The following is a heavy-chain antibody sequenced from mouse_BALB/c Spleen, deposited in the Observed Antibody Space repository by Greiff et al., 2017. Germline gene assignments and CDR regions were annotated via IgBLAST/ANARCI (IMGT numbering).Heavy chain of an antibody. CDR3: ARDYYGSSIDY. D-gene: IGHD1-1*01. V-gene: IGHV7-3*02. Sequence: EVKLMESGGGLVQPGGSLRLSCATSGFTFTDYYMSWVRQPPGKALEWLGFIRNKANGYTTEYSASVKGRFTISRDNSQSILYLQMNTLRAEDSATYYCARDYYGSSIDYWGQGTTLTVSS. CDR2: IRNKANGYTT. J-gene: IGHJ2*01. CDR1: GFTFTDYY.